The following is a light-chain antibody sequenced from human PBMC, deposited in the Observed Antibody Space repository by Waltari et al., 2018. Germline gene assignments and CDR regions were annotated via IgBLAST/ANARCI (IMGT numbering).Light chain of an antibody. CDR1: NIETKS. CDR2: YDS. CDR3: QVWDANNEPGV. Sequence: SYVLTQPPSVSVAPGETPRLTCGGNNIETKSVHWYQQKPGQAPVLVISYDSDRPAGIPARFAGSNAGNTATLTISRVEAGDEADYYCQVWDANNEPGVFGTGTEVTVL. V-gene: IGLV3-21*04. J-gene: IGLJ1*01.